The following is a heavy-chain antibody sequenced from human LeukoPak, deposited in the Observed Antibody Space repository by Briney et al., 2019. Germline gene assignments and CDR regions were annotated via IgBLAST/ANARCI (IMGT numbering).Heavy chain of an antibody. V-gene: IGHV3-30-3*01. CDR3: ARESSSGATERAFDI. CDR2: ISYDGSNK. J-gene: IGHJ3*02. CDR1: GFTFSSYA. Sequence: GGSLRLSCAASGFTFSSYAMHWVRQAPGKGLEWVAVISYDGSNKYYADSVKGRFTISRDNSKNTLYLQMNSLRAEDTAVYYCARESSSGATERAFDIWGQGTMVTVSS. D-gene: IGHD6-25*01.